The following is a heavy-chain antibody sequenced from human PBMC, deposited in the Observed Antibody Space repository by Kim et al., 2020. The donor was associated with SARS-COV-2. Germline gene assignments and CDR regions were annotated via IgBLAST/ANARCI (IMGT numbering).Heavy chain of an antibody. J-gene: IGHJ4*02. Sequence: YADSVKGRFTISRDNAKNSLYLHMNSLRAEDTALYYCAKDMGSSAAAPGYWGQGTLVTVSS. CDR3: AKDMGSSAAAPGY. D-gene: IGHD6-13*01. V-gene: IGHV3-9*01.